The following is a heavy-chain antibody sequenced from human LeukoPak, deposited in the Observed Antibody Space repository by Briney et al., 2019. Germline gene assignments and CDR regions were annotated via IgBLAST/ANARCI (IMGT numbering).Heavy chain of an antibody. CDR2: IYYSGST. Sequence: SSETLSLACTVSGGSISSYYWSWIRQPPGKGLEWIGYIYYSGSTNYNPSLKSRVTISVDTSKNQFSLKLSSVTAADTAVYYCARESFGQPSYYYYMDVWGKGTTVTVSS. CDR3: ARESFGQPSYYYYMDV. D-gene: IGHD3-16*01. CDR1: GGSISSYY. V-gene: IGHV4-59*01. J-gene: IGHJ6*03.